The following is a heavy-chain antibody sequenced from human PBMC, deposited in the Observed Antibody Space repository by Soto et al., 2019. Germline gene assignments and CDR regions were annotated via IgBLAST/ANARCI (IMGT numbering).Heavy chain of an antibody. J-gene: IGHJ4*02. CDR3: AREVAGPDYFDY. CDR1: GGSVSSGSYY. Sequence: SETLSLTCTVSGGSVSSGSYYWSWIRQPPGKGLEWIGYIYYSGSTNYNPSLKSRVTILVDTSKNQFSLKLSSVTAADTAVYYCAREVAGPDYFDYWGQGTLVTVSS. CDR2: IYYSGST. V-gene: IGHV4-61*01. D-gene: IGHD6-19*01.